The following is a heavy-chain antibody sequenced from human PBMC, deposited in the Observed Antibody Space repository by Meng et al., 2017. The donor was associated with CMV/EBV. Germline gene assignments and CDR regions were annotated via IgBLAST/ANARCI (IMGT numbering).Heavy chain of an antibody. J-gene: IGHJ4*02. V-gene: IGHV1-69*12. CDR3: AREGALAYFDY. Sequence: QVGLGQAGAVVKKPGSSVNVSCKASGGTFSSYAITCVRQAPGQGLEWMRGIIPIFGTANYAQKFQGRVTITADESTSTAYMELSSLRSEDTAVYYCAREGALAYFDYWGQGTLVTVSS. CDR1: GGTFSSYA. CDR2: IIPIFGTA. D-gene: IGHD5-12*01.